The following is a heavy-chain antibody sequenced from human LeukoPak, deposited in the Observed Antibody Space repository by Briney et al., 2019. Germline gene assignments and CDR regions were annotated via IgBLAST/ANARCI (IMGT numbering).Heavy chain of an antibody. J-gene: IGHJ3*02. CDR1: GDGFTTYW. V-gene: IGHV5-51*01. Sequence: GVSLKISCKVLGDGFTTYWIAWVRQMPGKGLGWMGIIYPGDSDTRYSPSFQGQVTISADKSISTAYLQWSSLKASDTAMYYCARRVRDAFDIWGQGTMVTVSS. CDR3: ARRVRDAFDI. D-gene: IGHD3-3*01. CDR2: IYPGDSDT.